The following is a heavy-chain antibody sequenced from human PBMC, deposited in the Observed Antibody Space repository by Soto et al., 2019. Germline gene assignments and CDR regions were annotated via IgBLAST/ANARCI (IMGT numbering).Heavy chain of an antibody. CDR2: IYPGDSDT. V-gene: IGHV5-51*01. D-gene: IGHD2-15*01. J-gene: IGHJ6*02. CDR1: GYSFTSYW. Sequence: PGESLKISCKGSGYSFTSYWIGWVRQMPGKGLEWMGIIYPGDSDTRYSPSFQGQVTISADKSISTAYLQWSSLKASDTAMYYCARAMRYCSGGSCYWRSYYYGMDVWGQGTTVTVSS. CDR3: ARAMRYCSGGSCYWRSYYYGMDV.